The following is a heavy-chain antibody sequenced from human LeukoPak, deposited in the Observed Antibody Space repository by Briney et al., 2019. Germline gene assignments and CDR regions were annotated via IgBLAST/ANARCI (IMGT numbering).Heavy chain of an antibody. CDR2: INHSGST. V-gene: IGHV4-34*01. CDR1: GGSFSGYY. J-gene: IGHJ6*04. CDR3: ARGEILEYCSSTSCSYGDYYYGMDV. D-gene: IGHD2-2*01. Sequence: SETLSLTCAVYGGSFSGYYWSWIRQPPGKGLEWIGEINHSGSTNYNPSLKSRVTISVDTSKNQFSLKLSSVTAADTAVYYCARGEILEYCSSTSCSYGDYYYGMDVGGKGTTVTVSS.